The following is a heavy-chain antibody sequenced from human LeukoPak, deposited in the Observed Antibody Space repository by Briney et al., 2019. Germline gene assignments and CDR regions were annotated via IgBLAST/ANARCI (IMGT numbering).Heavy chain of an antibody. J-gene: IGHJ5*02. V-gene: IGHV6-1*01. Sequence: SQTLSLTCAISGDSVSGGSAGWNWIRRSPSRGLEWLGRIYYRSKWYSDYAISLKSRITINPDTSRNQFSLQLNSVTHDDTAVYYCTGGGLVRGTLHWFDPWGQGNLVTVSS. CDR2: IYYRSKWYS. CDR1: GDSVSGGSAG. D-gene: IGHD3-10*01. CDR3: TGGGLVRGTLHWFDP.